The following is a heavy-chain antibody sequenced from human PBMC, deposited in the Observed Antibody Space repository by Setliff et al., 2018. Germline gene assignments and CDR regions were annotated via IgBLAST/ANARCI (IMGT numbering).Heavy chain of an antibody. Sequence: PGGSLRLSCAASGFTFSTYAMSWVRQAPGKGLEWVSTIYSGDRNTFYTDSVKGRFTIFRDNTKNSLYLQMDSLRDDDTAVYYCAKPTQGQLALGAWGQGTLVTVSS. D-gene: IGHD6-13*01. CDR2: IYSGDRNT. V-gene: IGHV3-23*05. J-gene: IGHJ5*02. CDR1: GFTFSTYA. CDR3: AKPTQGQLALGA.